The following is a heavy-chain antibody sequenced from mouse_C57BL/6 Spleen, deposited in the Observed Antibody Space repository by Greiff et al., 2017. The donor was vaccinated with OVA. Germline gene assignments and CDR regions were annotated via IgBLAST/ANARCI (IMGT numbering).Heavy chain of an antibody. V-gene: IGHV5-6*02. CDR3: ARNDYDGRYYFDY. D-gene: IGHD2-4*01. CDR1: GFTFSSYG. CDR2: ISSGGSYT. J-gene: IGHJ2*01. Sequence: DVKLVESGGDLVKPGGSLKLSCAASGFTFSSYGMSWVRQTPDKRLEWVATISSGGSYTYYPASVKGRFTISRDNAKNTLYLQMSSLKSEDTAMYYCARNDYDGRYYFDYWGQGTTLTVSS.